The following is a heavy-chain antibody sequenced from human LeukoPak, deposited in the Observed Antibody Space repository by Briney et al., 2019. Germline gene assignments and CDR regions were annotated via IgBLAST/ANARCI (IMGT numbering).Heavy chain of an antibody. J-gene: IGHJ1*01. CDR3: ARGPSGYHYT. D-gene: IGHD5-12*01. Sequence: GGSLRLSCAASEFSVGSNYMTWVRQAPGKGLEWVSLIYSGGSTYYADSVKGRFTISRDNSKNTLYLQMNSLRAEDTAVYYCARGPSGYHYTRGQGTLVTVSS. CDR2: IYSGGST. V-gene: IGHV3-66*01. CDR1: EFSVGSNY.